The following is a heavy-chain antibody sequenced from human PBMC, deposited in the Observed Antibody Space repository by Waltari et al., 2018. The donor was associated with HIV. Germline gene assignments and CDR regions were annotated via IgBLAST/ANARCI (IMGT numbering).Heavy chain of an antibody. Sequence: QVQLLQSGAEVKKPGSSLKVSCPTSGVHSHSYPLSWLRQAPGQGPGWIGGIIALIGKPKYAQKFEGRITITADESTSTTYMEMSGLRSEDTAMYFCARGKLMTTFDDWGQGTLVIVSS. D-gene: IGHD4-17*01. CDR3: ARGKLMTTFDD. J-gene: IGHJ4*02. V-gene: IGHV1-69*12. CDR2: IIALIGKP. CDR1: GVHSHSYP.